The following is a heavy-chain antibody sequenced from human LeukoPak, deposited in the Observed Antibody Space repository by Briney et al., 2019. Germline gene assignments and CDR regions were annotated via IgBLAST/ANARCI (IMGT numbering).Heavy chain of an antibody. CDR1: AGSMSNYY. CDR3: ARLSSGRPHEYFQH. J-gene: IGHJ1*01. D-gene: IGHD3-22*01. Sequence: SETLSLTCTVSAGSMSNYYWSWVRQPPGKGLEWIAYIYSSGSTNYNPSLKSRATISLDTSKNQFSLKLTSVTAADTAAYYCARLSSGRPHEYFQHWGQGTLVTVSS. CDR2: IYSSGST. V-gene: IGHV4-59*01.